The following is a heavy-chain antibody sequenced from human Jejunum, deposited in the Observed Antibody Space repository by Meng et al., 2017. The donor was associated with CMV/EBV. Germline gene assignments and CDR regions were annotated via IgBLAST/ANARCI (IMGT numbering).Heavy chain of an antibody. V-gene: IGHV3-9*01. J-gene: IGHJ4*02. Sequence: FNFQEYAMHWVRQVPGKGLEWVAGISWNTASTGYADSVKGRFTISREDAKNSLYLQMDSLRPEDTALYYCAKAPSGGWNYFFYFDNWGRGTLVTVSS. D-gene: IGHD1-7*01. CDR3: AKAPSGGWNYFFYFDN. CDR1: FNFQEYA. CDR2: ISWNTAST.